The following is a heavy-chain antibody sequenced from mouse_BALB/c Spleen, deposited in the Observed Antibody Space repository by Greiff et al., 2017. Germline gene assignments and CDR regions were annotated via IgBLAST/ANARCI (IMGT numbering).Heavy chain of an antibody. CDR3: TLYGYDGWFAY. CDR1: GYTFTDYE. CDR2: IDPETGGT. J-gene: IGHJ3*01. Sequence: VQLQQSGAELVRPGASVTLSCKASGYTFTDYEMHWVKQTPVHGLEWIGAIDPETGGTAYNQKFKGKATLTADKSSSTAYMELRSLTSEDSAVYYCTLYGYDGWFAYWGQGTLVTVSA. D-gene: IGHD2-2*01. V-gene: IGHV1-15*01.